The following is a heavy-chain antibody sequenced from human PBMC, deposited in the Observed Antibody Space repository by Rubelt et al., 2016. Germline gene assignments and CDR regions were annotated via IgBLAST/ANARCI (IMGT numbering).Heavy chain of an antibody. CDR2: IYSGGST. CDR1: GFTVSSNY. D-gene: IGHD3-22*01. J-gene: IGHJ2*01. V-gene: IGHV3-53*01. Sequence: EVQLVESGGGLIQPGGSLRLSCAASGFTVSSNYMSWVRQAPGKGLEWVSVIYSGGSTYYADSVNGRFTISRDNSKNTLYFQMNSRRGEDTAVYYCARCIAGYYKVDLWGRGTLVTVSS. CDR3: ARCIAGYYKVDL.